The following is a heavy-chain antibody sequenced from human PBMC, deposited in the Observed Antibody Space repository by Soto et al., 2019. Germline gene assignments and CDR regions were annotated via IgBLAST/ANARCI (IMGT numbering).Heavy chain of an antibody. CDR3: ARGIQLWPGRPYGMDV. CDR2: IIPIFGTA. D-gene: IGHD5-18*01. Sequence: XSLKVSCKASGGTFSSYAISWVRQAPGQGLEWMGGIIPIFGTANYAQKFQGRVTITADESTSTAYMELSSLRSEDTAVYYCARGIQLWPGRPYGMDVWGQGTTVTVSS. J-gene: IGHJ6*02. V-gene: IGHV1-69*13. CDR1: GGTFSSYA.